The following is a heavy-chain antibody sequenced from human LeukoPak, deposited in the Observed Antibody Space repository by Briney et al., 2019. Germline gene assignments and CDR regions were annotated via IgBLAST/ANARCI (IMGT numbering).Heavy chain of an antibody. CDR3: ARDGVAVAGLLN. V-gene: IGHV4-38-2*02. CDR1: AYSISRGYY. CDR2: IYHSGST. D-gene: IGHD6-19*01. Sequence: SETLSLTCTVSAYSISRGYYWGCIRQPPGKGLERIGSIYHSGSTYYTPSLKSRVTISVDTSKNKFSLKLSSVTAADTAVYYCARDGVAVAGLLNWGQGTLVTVSS. J-gene: IGHJ4*02.